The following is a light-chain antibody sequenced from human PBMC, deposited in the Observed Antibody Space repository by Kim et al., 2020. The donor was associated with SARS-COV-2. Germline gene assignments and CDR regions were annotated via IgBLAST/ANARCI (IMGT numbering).Light chain of an antibody. CDR1: QSIGNS. V-gene: IGKV3-11*01. CDR3: QHRSNWPIT. CDR2: GAS. J-gene: IGKJ5*01. Sequence: EILLTQSPATLSLSPGERATLSCRASQSIGNSLAWYQQKPGQSPRLLIYGASNRATGIPARFSGGGSGTDFTLTISSLEPEDFAVYYCQHRSNWPITFGQGTRLEIK.